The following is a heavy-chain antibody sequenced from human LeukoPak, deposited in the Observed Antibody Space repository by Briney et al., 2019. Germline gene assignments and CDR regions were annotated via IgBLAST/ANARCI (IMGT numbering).Heavy chain of an antibody. J-gene: IGHJ4*02. CDR1: GFTFSSYW. D-gene: IGHD6-19*01. CDR3: AKDRVYSSGRGYYFDY. Sequence: PGGSLRLSCAASGFTFSSYWMSWVRQAPGKGLEWVANIKQDGSEKYYVDSVKGRFTISRDNAKNSLYLQMNSLRAEDTAVYYCAKDRVYSSGRGYYFDYWGQGTLVTVSS. V-gene: IGHV3-7*01. CDR2: IKQDGSEK.